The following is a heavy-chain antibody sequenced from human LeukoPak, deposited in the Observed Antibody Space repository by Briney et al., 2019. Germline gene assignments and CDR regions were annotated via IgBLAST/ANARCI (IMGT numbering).Heavy chain of an antibody. V-gene: IGHV4-34*01. J-gene: IGHJ5*02. CDR3: ARGLVVVPAATNWFDP. CDR2: INHSGST. D-gene: IGHD2-2*01. Sequence: SSETLSLTCAVYGGSFSGYYWSWIRQPPGKGLEWIGEINHSGSTNYNPSLKGRVTISVDTSKNQFSLKLSSVTAADTAVYYCARGLVVVPAATNWFDPWGQGTLVTVSS. CDR1: GGSFSGYY.